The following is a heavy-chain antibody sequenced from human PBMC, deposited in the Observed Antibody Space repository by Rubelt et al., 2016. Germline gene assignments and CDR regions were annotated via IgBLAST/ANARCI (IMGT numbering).Heavy chain of an antibody. Sequence: GGLVQPGGSLRLSCAASGFTFSNYGMHWVRQAPGKGLEWVAFIRYDGSIKYYADSVRGRFTISRDNSKNTLYLQMDSLRAEDTAIYFCAQAQRLRPDTAGPLLSWGRGTLVTVSS. J-gene: IGHJ5*02. CDR1: GFTFSNYG. CDR3: AQAQRLRPDTAGPLLS. V-gene: IGHV3-30*02. CDR2: IRYDGSIK. D-gene: IGHD5-18*01.